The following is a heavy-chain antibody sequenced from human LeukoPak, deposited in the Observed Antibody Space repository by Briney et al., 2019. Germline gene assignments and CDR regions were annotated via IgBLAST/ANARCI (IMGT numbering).Heavy chain of an antibody. J-gene: IGHJ3*02. D-gene: IGHD3-9*01. V-gene: IGHV3-23*01. Sequence: GGSLRLSCAASGTTFRIYAMTWVRQPPGTGLEWVAGISGTGSNTYHADSVKGRFTISRDNSKYTVSLQMNSLAAEDTAIYYCAKGKVSIWPAAFDIWGQGTVVTVSS. CDR1: GTTFRIYA. CDR2: ISGTGSNT. CDR3: AKGKVSIWPAAFDI.